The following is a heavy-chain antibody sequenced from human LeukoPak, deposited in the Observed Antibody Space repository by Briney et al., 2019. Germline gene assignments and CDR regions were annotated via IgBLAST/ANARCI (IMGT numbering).Heavy chain of an antibody. J-gene: IGHJ6*02. D-gene: IGHD3-10*01. Sequence: GGSLRLSCAASGFTFSSDAMSWVRQAPGKGLEWVSSISSSSSYIYYADSVKGRFTISRDNSKNTLYLQMNSLRAEDTAVYYCARDWGFWYGSGRSGMDVWGQGTTVTVSS. CDR3: ARDWGFWYGSGRSGMDV. CDR1: GFTFSSDA. CDR2: ISSSSSYI. V-gene: IGHV3-21*01.